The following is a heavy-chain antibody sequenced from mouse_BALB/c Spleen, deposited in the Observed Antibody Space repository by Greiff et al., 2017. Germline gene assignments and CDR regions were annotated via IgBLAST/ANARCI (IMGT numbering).Heavy chain of an antibody. CDR1: GFTFSSYA. D-gene: IGHD1-1*01. Sequence: DVKLVESGGGLVKPGGSLKLSCAASGFTFSSYAMSWVRQTPEKRLEWVASISSGGSTYYPDSVKGRFTISRDNARNILYLQMSSLRSEDTAMYYCARGYYGLYWYFDVWGAGTTVTVSS. V-gene: IGHV5-6-5*01. CDR2: ISSGGST. J-gene: IGHJ1*01. CDR3: ARGYYGLYWYFDV.